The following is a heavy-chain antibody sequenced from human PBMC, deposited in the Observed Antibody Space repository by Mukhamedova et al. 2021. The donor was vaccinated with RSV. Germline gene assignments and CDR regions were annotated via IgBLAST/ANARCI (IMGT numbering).Heavy chain of an antibody. D-gene: IGHD3-10*01. Sequence: GLEWVAVISHDVSYKYYADSVKGRFTISRDNSKNTLYLQMNSLRAEDTAVYFCGLGSYQFERERRGVNWIDPWGQGTLVTGSS. V-gene: IGHV3-30*04. CDR3: GLGSYQFERERRGVNWIDP. CDR2: ISHDVSYK. J-gene: IGHJ5*02.